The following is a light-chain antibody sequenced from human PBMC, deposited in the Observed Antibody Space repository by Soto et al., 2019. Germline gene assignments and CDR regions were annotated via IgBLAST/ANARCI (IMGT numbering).Light chain of an antibody. J-gene: IGLJ3*02. Sequence: QSALTQPRSVSGSPGQSVTLSCTGTSTDVGGYNYVSWYQHHPGKAPKLMIYDVTKRPSGVPDRFSGSKSGNTASLTISGLQAEDEADYYCCSYAGTYPWVFGGGTQLTVL. CDR2: DVT. V-gene: IGLV2-11*01. CDR3: CSYAGTYPWV. CDR1: STDVGGYNY.